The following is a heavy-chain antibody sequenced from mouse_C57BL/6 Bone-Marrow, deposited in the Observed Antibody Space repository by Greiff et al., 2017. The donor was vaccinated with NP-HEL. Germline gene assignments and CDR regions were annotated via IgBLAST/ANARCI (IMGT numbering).Heavy chain of an antibody. J-gene: IGHJ3*01. V-gene: IGHV1-81*01. CDR3: ARDAWFAD. Sequence: QVQLQQSGAELARPGASVKLSCKASGYTFTSYGISWVKQRTGQGLEWIGEIYPRSGNTYYNEKFKGKATLTADKSSSTAYMELRSLTSEDSAVYFCARDAWFADWGQGTLVTVSA. CDR2: IYPRSGNT. CDR1: GYTFTSYG.